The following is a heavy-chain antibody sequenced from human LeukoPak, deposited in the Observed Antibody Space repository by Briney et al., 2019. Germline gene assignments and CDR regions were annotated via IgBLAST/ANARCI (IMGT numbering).Heavy chain of an antibody. V-gene: IGHV1-69*05. CDR1: GGTFSSYA. J-gene: IGHJ4*02. CDR2: IIPIFGTA. CDR3: ARGPLRFLEWLFEY. Sequence: ASVKVSCKASGGTFSSYAISWVRQAPGQGLEWMGGIIPIFGTANYAQKFQGRVTITTDESTSTAYMELSSLRSEDTAVYYCARGPLRFLEWLFEYWGQGTLVTVSS. D-gene: IGHD3-3*01.